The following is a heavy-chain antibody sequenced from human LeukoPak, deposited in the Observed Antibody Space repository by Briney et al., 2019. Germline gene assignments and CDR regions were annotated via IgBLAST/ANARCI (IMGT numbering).Heavy chain of an antibody. J-gene: IGHJ6*03. CDR2: IYYSGSTYYNT. D-gene: IGHD1-1*01. CDR1: GGSISTSNYY. CDR3: ARYMKNPGPYYYYYMDV. Sequence: SETLSLTCTVSGGSISTSNYYWGWIRQPPGEGLEWIGSIYYSGSTYYNTYYNPSLKSRVTISVDTSKNQFSLGLSSVTAADTAVYYCARYMKNPGPYYYYYMDVWGKGTTVTVSS. V-gene: IGHV4-39*01.